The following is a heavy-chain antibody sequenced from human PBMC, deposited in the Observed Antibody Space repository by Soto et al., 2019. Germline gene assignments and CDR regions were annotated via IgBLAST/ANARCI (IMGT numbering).Heavy chain of an antibody. V-gene: IGHV3-11*01. J-gene: IGHJ6*03. CDR3: ATQYCSGGSCSHYYYYYMDV. Sequence: GGSLRLSCAASGFTFSDYYMSWIRQAPGKGLEWVSYISSSGSTIYYADSVKGRFTISRDNAKNSLYLQMNSLRAEDTAVYYCATQYCSGGSCSHYYYYYMDVWGKGTTVTVSS. CDR1: GFTFSDYY. D-gene: IGHD2-15*01. CDR2: ISSSGSTI.